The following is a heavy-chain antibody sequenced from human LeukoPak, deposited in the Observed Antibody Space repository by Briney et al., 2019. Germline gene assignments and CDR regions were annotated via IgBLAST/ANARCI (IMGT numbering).Heavy chain of an antibody. CDR3: ARVLATTEYYFDY. D-gene: IGHD5-12*01. V-gene: IGHV4-30-4*08. Sequence: TSETLSLTCTVSGGSISSGDYYWSWIRQPPGKGLEWIGYTYYSGSTYYNPSLKSRVTISVDTSKNQFSLKLSSVTAADTAVYYCARVLATTEYYFDYWGQGTLVTVSS. CDR2: TYYSGST. J-gene: IGHJ4*02. CDR1: GGSISSGDYY.